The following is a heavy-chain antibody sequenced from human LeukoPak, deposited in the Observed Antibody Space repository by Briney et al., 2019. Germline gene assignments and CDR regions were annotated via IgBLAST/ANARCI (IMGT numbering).Heavy chain of an antibody. CDR2: TSSSDAGK. D-gene: IGHD2-15*01. J-gene: IGHJ4*02. V-gene: IGHV3-23*01. CDR3: AKAPVISCRGAFCYPFDS. CDR1: GFSLSSYA. Sequence: PGGSLRLSCTVSGFSLSSYALSWVRRAPGKGLEWVSATSSSDAGKYYADSVRGRFTISRDNSRNTMYLQMNSLRVEDAAVYYCAKAPVISCRGAFCYPFDSWGQGTLVTVSS.